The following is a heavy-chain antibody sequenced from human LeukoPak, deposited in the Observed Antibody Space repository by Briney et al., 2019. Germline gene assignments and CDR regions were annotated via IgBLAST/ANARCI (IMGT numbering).Heavy chain of an antibody. J-gene: IGHJ6*03. D-gene: IGHD3-3*01. Sequence: ASVEVSCKASGYTFTSYDINWVRQATGQGLEWMGWMNPNSGNTGYAQKLQGRVTMTTDTSTSTAYMELRSLRSDDTAVYYCARVGYDFWSGYSISPYYYYYYMDVWSKGTTVTVSS. CDR3: ARVGYDFWSGYSISPYYYYYYMDV. V-gene: IGHV1-8*02. CDR1: GYTFTSYD. CDR2: MNPNSGNT.